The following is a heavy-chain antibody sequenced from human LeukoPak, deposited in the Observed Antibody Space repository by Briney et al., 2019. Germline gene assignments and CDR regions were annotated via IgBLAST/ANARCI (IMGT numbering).Heavy chain of an antibody. D-gene: IGHD2-2*01. CDR3: ARVYCSSTSCYMDY. CDR1: GGSISSYY. Sequence: SETLSLTCTVSGGSISSYYWSWIRQPPGKGLDWIGYIYYSGSTNYNPSLKSRVTISVDTSKNQFSLKLSSVTAADTAVYYCARVYCSSTSCYMDYWGQGNLVTVSS. J-gene: IGHJ4*02. CDR2: IYYSGST. V-gene: IGHV4-59*01.